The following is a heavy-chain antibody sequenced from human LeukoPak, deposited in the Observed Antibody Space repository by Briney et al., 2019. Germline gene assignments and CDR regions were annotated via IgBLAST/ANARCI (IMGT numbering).Heavy chain of an antibody. J-gene: IGHJ3*02. CDR3: AREMYSSGWLNAFDI. D-gene: IGHD6-19*01. CDR2: INWNGGST. CDR1: GFSFSDYG. V-gene: IGHV3-20*04. Sequence: GGSLRLSCAGSGFSFSDYGMSWVRQPPGKGLEWVSGINWNGGSTGYADSMKGRFTISRDNAKNSLYLQMNSLRAEDTALYYCAREMYSSGWLNAFDIWGQGTMVTVSS.